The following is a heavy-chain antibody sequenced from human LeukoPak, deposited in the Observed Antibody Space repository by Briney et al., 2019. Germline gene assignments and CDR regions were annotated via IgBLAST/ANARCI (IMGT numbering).Heavy chain of an antibody. CDR1: GGSFSAYY. CDR3: AMVVWGSYFDY. J-gene: IGHJ4*02. Sequence: SETLSLTCAVYGGSFSAYYWSVIRQPPGKGLEWIGEINHSGSINYNPSLKSRVTTSVDTSKNQFSLKLSSVTAADTAVYYCAMVVWGSYFDYWSQGTLVTVSS. D-gene: IGHD3-16*01. V-gene: IGHV4-34*01. CDR2: INHSGSI.